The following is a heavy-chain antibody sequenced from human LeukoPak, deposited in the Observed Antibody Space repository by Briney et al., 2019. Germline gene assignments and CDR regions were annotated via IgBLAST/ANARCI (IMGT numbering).Heavy chain of an antibody. D-gene: IGHD4-17*01. J-gene: IGHJ4*02. Sequence: SETLSLTCTVSGGSISSSSYYWGWIRQPPGKGLEWIGSIYYSGSTYYNPSLKSRVTISVDTSKNQFSLKLSSVTAADTAVYYCARAYDYGAPFDYWGQGTLVTVSS. CDR1: GGSISSSSYY. CDR2: IYYSGST. CDR3: ARAYDYGAPFDY. V-gene: IGHV4-39*07.